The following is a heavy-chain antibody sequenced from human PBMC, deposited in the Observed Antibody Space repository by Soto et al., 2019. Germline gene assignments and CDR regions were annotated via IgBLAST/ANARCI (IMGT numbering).Heavy chain of an antibody. D-gene: IGHD5-12*01. CDR1: GFTFSDYY. V-gene: IGHV3-11*05. CDR2: ISSSSSYT. J-gene: IGHJ4*02. Sequence: QVQLVESGGGLVKPGGSLRLSCAASGFTFSDYYMSWIRQAPGKGLEWVSYISSSSSYTNYADSVKGRFTISRDNAKNPLYLQMNSLRAEDTAVYYCARDHHRYSGYDYVDYWGQRTLVTVSS. CDR3: ARDHHRYSGYDYVDY.